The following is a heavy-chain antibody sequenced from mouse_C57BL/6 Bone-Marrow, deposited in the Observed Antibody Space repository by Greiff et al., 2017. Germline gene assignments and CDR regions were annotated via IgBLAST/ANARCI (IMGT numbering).Heavy chain of an antibody. D-gene: IGHD5-1*01. V-gene: IGHV1-47*01. CDR2: FHPYNDDT. J-gene: IGHJ2*01. Sequence: QVQLQQSGAELVKPGASVKLSCKASGYTFTTYPIEWMKQKHGKSLEWIGNFHPYNDDTKYNEKFKGKATLTVEQSSNTVYLERSRLTFNDAAVYYCARCSTFFDYFAYWGQGTTLTVSS. CDR1: GYTFTTYP. CDR3: ARCSTFFDYFAY.